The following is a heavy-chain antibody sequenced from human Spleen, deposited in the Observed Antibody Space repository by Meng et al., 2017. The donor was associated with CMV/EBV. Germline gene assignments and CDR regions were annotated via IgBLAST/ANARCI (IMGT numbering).Heavy chain of an antibody. D-gene: IGHD6-13*01. CDR1: GYSFTTYW. Sequence: KVSCKGSGYSFTTYWIGWVRQLPGKGLEWMGIIYPGDSDTRYSPPFQGQVTISADKSISTDYLQWSSLKASDTARYYCTRQISIAAAVDYWGQGTLVTVSS. CDR3: TRQISIAAAVDY. V-gene: IGHV5-51*01. CDR2: IYPGDSDT. J-gene: IGHJ4*02.